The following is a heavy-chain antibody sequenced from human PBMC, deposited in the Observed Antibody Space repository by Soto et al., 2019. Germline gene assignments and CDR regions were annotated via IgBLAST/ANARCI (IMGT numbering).Heavy chain of an antibody. D-gene: IGHD5-18*01. CDR1: GGTFSSYA. V-gene: IGHV1-69*13. CDR2: IIPIFGTA. J-gene: IGHJ3*02. Sequence: ASVKVSCKASGGTFSSYAISWVRQAPGQGLEWMGGIIPIFGTANYAQKFQGRVTITADESTSTAYMELSSLRSEDTAVYYCASVDTAMVTPFWTIDIWGQGTMVTVSS. CDR3: ASVDTAMVTPFWTIDI.